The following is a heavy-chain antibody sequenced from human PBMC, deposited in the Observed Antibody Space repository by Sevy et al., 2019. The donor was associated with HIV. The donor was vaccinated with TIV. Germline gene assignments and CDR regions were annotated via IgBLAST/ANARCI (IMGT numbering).Heavy chain of an antibody. CDR3: ARSNYVFENDY. J-gene: IGHJ4*02. V-gene: IGHV1-46*01. CDR2: INPSGGST. Sequence: ASMKVSCKASGYTFTSYYMHWVRQALGQGLEWMGIINPSGGSTSYAQKFQGRVTMTRDTSTSTVYMELSSLRSEDTAVYYCARSNYVFENDYWGQGTLVTVSS. D-gene: IGHD1-7*01. CDR1: GYTFTSYY.